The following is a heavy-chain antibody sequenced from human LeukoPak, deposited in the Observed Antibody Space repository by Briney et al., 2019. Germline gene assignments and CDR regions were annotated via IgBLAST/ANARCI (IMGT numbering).Heavy chain of an antibody. CDR2: IYYSGST. V-gene: IGHV4-59*12. J-gene: IGHJ4*02. Sequence: SETLSLTCIVSGGSISSYYWSWIRQPPGKGLEWIGYIYYSGSTNYNPSLKSRVTVSVDTSKNQFSLKVTSVTAADTAVYYCARREDILTGHYSPHFDHWGQGTLVTVSS. CDR1: GGSISSYY. CDR3: ARREDILTGHYSPHFDH. D-gene: IGHD3-9*01.